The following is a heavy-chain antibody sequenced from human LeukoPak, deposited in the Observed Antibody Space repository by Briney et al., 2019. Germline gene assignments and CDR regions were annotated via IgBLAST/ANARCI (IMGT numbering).Heavy chain of an antibody. D-gene: IGHD3-22*01. Sequence: ASVKVSCKASGYTFTGYYMHWVRQAPGQGLEWMGWINPNSGGTNYAQKFQGRVTMTRDTSISTAYMELSRLRSDDTAVYFCASVNGYYYDSSGYPNDWYFDLWGRGTLVTVSS. CDR2: INPNSGGT. CDR3: ASVNGYYYDSSGYPNDWYFDL. J-gene: IGHJ2*01. CDR1: GYTFTGYY. V-gene: IGHV1-2*02.